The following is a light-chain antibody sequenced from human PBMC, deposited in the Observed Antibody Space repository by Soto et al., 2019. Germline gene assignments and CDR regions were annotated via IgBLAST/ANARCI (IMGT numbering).Light chain of an antibody. Sequence: QSVLTQPPSASGTPGQRVTISCSGRSSNIGSNYVYWYQQLPGTVPQLLIYRNNERPSGVPDRFSGSKSGTSASLAISGIRSEDEADYYCAAWDVSLSGVVFGGGTKLTVL. J-gene: IGLJ2*01. CDR1: SSNIGSNY. CDR2: RNN. CDR3: AAWDVSLSGVV. V-gene: IGLV1-47*01.